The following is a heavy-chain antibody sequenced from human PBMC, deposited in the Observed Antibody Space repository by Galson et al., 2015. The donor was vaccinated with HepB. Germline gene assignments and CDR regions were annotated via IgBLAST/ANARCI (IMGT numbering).Heavy chain of an antibody. CDR3: VRDALGGYDF. Sequence: SLRLSCAASGFTFTDHWMSWVRQTPRRGLEWVTNLNQHGNEKYYADSVKGRFSISRDNAKNSHYLQMNSLIDEDTAVYYCVRDALGGYDFWGQGTTVIVSS. CDR2: LNQHGNEK. V-gene: IGHV3-7*03. D-gene: IGHD3-22*01. J-gene: IGHJ3*01. CDR1: GFTFTDHW.